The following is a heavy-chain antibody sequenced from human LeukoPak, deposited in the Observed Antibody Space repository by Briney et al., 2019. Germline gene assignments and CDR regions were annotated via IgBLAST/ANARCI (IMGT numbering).Heavy chain of an antibody. CDR1: GGSISSYY. CDR2: VYYSGST. V-gene: IGHV4-59*08. Sequence: SETLSLTCTVSGGSISSYYWTWIRQPPGKELEWIGYVYYSGSTNYNPSLKSRVTISVDTSNNQFSLKLSSVTAADTAVYYCARRVAVKPYYGMDVWGQGTTVTVSS. J-gene: IGHJ6*02. D-gene: IGHD6-19*01. CDR3: ARRVAVKPYYGMDV.